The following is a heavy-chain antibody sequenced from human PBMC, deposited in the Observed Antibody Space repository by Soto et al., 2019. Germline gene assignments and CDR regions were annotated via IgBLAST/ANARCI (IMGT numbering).Heavy chain of an antibody. D-gene: IGHD4-17*01. CDR1: GGTFSRYS. J-gene: IGHJ6*02. V-gene: IGHV1-69*13. CDR2: IIPIFGTA. Sequence: SVKVSGKASGGTFSRYSISWVRQAPGQGLEWMGGIIPIFGTANYAQKFQGRVTITADESTSTAYMELSSLRSEDTAVYYCAREVRLRRSYYYGMDVWGQGATVTVSS. CDR3: AREVRLRRSYYYGMDV.